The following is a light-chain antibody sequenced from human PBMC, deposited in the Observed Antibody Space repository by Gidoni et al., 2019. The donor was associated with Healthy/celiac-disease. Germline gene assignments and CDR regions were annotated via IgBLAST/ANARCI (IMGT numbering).Light chain of an antibody. V-gene: IGKV1-39*01. CDR1: QSISSY. CDR2: AAS. Sequence: QMAQFPSSLSASVGDRVTITCRASQSISSYLNWYQQKPGKAPKLLIYAASSLQSGVPSRFSGSGSGTDFTLTISSLQPEDFATYYCQQSYSTPRTFGQGTKVEIK. J-gene: IGKJ1*01. CDR3: QQSYSTPRT.